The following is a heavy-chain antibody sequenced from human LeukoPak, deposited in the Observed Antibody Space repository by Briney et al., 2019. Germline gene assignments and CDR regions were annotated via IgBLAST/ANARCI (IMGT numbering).Heavy chain of an antibody. D-gene: IGHD1-26*01. CDR2: IKQDGSEK. CDR3: ASSGSYWILFDY. Sequence: GGSLRLSCAASGFTFSSYWMSWVRQAPGKGLEWVANIKQDGSEKYYVDSVKGRFTISRDNAKNSLYLQMNSLRAEDTAVCYCASSGSYWILFDYWGQGTLVTVSS. V-gene: IGHV3-7*01. J-gene: IGHJ4*02. CDR1: GFTFSSYW.